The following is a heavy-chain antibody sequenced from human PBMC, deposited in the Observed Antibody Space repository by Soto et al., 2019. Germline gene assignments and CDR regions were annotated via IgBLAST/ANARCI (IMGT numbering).Heavy chain of an antibody. CDR1: GFTFGDYA. CDR2: IRSKAYGGTT. J-gene: IGHJ6*02. V-gene: IGHV3-49*04. D-gene: IGHD3-22*01. CDR3: TRDALNYYDSSGTDSAYGMDV. Sequence: SLRLSCTASGFTFGDYAMSWVGQAPGKGLEWVGFIRSKAYGGTTEYAASVKGRFTISRDDSKSIAYLQMNSLKTEDTAVYYCTRDALNYYDSSGTDSAYGMDVWGQGTTVTVSS.